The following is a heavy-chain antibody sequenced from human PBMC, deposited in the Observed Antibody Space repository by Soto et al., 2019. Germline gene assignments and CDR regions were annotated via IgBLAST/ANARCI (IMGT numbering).Heavy chain of an antibody. Sequence: PSETLSLTCSVSGGSISSSNYYWGWIRQPPGKGLEWIGNIYYSGSTNYNPSLKSRVTISVDTSKNQFSLKLSSVTAADTAVYYCARMWIAAANLDYWGQGTLVTVSS. J-gene: IGHJ4*02. D-gene: IGHD6-13*01. CDR3: ARMWIAAANLDY. CDR1: GGSISSSNYY. V-gene: IGHV4-39*07. CDR2: IYYSGST.